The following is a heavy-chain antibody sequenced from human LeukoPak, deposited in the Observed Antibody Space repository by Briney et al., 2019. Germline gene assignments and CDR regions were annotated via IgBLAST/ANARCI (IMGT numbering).Heavy chain of an antibody. CDR1: GGSISSYY. CDR3: AGQNYDSSGYYYYYYGMDV. J-gene: IGHJ6*02. CDR2: IYYSGST. D-gene: IGHD3-22*01. V-gene: IGHV4-59*08. Sequence: SETLSLTCTVSGGSISSYYWSWIRQPPGKGLEWIGYIYYSGSTNYNPSLKSRVTISVDTSKNQFSLKLSSVTAADTAVYYCAGQNYDSSGYYYYYYGMDVWGQGTTVTVSS.